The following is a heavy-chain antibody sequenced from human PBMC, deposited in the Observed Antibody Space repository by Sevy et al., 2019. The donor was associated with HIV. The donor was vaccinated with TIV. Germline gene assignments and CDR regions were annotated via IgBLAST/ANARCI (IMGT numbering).Heavy chain of an antibody. CDR3: ARKMELLVPDY. J-gene: IGHJ4*02. CDR2: IRSSSNDI. CDR1: AFIFSNYN. D-gene: IGHD2-21*02. V-gene: IGHV3-21*01. Sequence: GGSLRLSCTASAFIFSNYNRNWVRQAPGKGLEWVSYIRSSSNDIYYADSVKGRFTISRDNAKNSLYLQMNSLRAEDTAVYYCARKMELLVPDYWGQGTLVTVSS.